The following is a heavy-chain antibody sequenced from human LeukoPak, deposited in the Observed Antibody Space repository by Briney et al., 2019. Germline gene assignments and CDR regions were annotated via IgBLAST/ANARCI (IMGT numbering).Heavy chain of an antibody. J-gene: IGHJ3*02. CDR1: GYTFTSYY. D-gene: IGHD4-17*01. CDR2: INPSGGST. CDR3: ARFYGINAFDI. V-gene: IGHV1-46*01. Sequence: GASVKVSCKASGYTFTSYYMHWVRQAPGQGLEWMGIINPSGGSTSYAQEFQGRATMTRDTSTSTVYMELSSLRSEDTAVYYCARFYGINAFDIWGQGTMVTVSS.